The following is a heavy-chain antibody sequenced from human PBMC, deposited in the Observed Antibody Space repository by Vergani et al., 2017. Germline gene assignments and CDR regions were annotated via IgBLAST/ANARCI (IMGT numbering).Heavy chain of an antibody. V-gene: IGHV7-4-1*02. J-gene: IGHJ5*02. CDR3: ARGAEYFDWLSGWFDP. CDR1: GFTFSSYA. Sequence: QVQLVESGGGVVQPGRSLRLSCAASGFTFSSYAMNWVRQAPGQGVEWMGWINTNTGNPTYAQGFTGRFVFSLDTSVSTAYLQISSLKAEDTAVYYCARGAEYFDWLSGWFDPWGQGTLVTVSS. D-gene: IGHD3-9*01. CDR2: INTNTGNP.